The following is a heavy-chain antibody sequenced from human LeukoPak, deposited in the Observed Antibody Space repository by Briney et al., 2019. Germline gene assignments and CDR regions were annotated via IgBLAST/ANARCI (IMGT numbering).Heavy chain of an antibody. Sequence: SETLSLTCTVSGGSISSGSYYWSWIRQPAGKGLEWIGRIYTSGSTYYNPSLKSRVTISVDTSKNQFSLKLSSVTAADTAVYYCARVTPSAYCSGGSCHPNFDYWGQGTLVTVSS. J-gene: IGHJ4*02. D-gene: IGHD2-15*01. CDR1: GGSISSGSYY. CDR2: IYTSGST. CDR3: ARVTPSAYCSGGSCHPNFDY. V-gene: IGHV4-61*02.